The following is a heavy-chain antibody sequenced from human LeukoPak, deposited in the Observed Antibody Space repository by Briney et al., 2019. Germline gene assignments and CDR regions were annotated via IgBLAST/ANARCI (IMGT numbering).Heavy chain of an antibody. D-gene: IGHD6-13*01. CDR1: GYSISIGYY. CDR2: IYHSGST. J-gene: IGHJ4*02. Sequence: SETLSLTCTVSGYSISIGYYWGWIRQPPGKGLEWIGSIYHSGSTYYNPSLKSRVTISVDTSKNQFSLKLSSVTAADTAVYYCARDRGYSSSWYGGRDFDYWGQGTLVTVSS. CDR3: ARDRGYSSSWYGGRDFDY. V-gene: IGHV4-38-2*02.